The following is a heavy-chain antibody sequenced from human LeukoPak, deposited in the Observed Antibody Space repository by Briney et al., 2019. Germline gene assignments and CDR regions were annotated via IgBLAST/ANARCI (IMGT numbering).Heavy chain of an antibody. V-gene: IGHV3-49*03. CDR2: IRSKAYGGTT. Sequence: GGSLRLSCTASGFTFGDYVMSWFRQAPGKGLEWVAFIRSKAYGGTTEYAASVKGRFTISRDDSKSIAYLQMNSLKTEDTAVYYCTRGSYDLGDYWGQGTLVTVSS. CDR1: GFTFGDYV. CDR3: TRGSYDLGDY. J-gene: IGHJ4*02. D-gene: IGHD3-3*01.